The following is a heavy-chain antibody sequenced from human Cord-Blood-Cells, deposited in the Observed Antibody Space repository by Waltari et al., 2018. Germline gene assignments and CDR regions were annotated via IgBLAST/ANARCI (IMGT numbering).Heavy chain of an antibody. CDR1: GGTFSSYA. D-gene: IGHD2-8*01. V-gene: IGHV1-69*06. CDR3: AREGGYCTNGVCYTGTAFDI. Sequence: QVQLVQSGAEVKKPGSSVKVSCKDSGGTFSSYAISWVRQAPGQGLEWMGGIIPIFGTANYAQKFQGRVTITADKSTSTAYMELSSLRSEDTAVYYCAREGGYCTNGVCYTGTAFDIWGQGTMVTVSS. J-gene: IGHJ3*02. CDR2: IIPIFGTA.